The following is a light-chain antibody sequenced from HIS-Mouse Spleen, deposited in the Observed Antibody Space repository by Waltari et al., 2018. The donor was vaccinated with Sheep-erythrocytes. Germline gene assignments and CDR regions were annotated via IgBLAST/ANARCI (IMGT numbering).Light chain of an antibody. J-gene: IGLJ3*02. CDR1: SSDVGSYNL. CDR2: EGS. Sequence: QSALTQPASVSGSPGQSITISCSGTSSDVGSYNLVSWYQQHPGKAPKLMIYEGSKRPSGVSNRFCGSKSGNTASLTISGPQAGDEADYYCCSYAGSGTWVFGGGTKLTVL. V-gene: IGLV2-23*01. CDR3: CSYAGSGTWV.